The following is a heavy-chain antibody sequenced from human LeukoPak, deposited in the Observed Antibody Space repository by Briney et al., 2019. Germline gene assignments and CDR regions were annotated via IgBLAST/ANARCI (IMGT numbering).Heavy chain of an antibody. V-gene: IGHV3-48*01. CDR1: GFTFSSHS. J-gene: IGHJ4*02. D-gene: IGHD6-19*01. CDR3: ARGTVAGKAPY. Sequence: PGGSLRLSCAASGFTFSSHSMNWVRQAPGKGLEWVSYISSSGSTIYYADSVKGRFSSSRDNAKNSLHLQMNSLRVEDTAVYYCARGTVAGKAPYWGQGTLVTVSS. CDR2: ISSSGSTI.